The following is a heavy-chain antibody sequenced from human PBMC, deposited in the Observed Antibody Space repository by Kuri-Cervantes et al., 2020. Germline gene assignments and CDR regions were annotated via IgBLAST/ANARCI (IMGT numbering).Heavy chain of an antibody. CDR2: ISGSGGST. CDR1: GFTFSSYA. V-gene: IGHV3-23*01. J-gene: IGHJ4*02. Sequence: LSLTCAASGFTFSSYAMSWVRQAPGKGLEWVSDISGSGGSTYYADSVKGRFTISRDNAKNSLYLQMNSLRAEDTALYYCARVDGYSFGYFDYWGQGTLVTVSS. CDR3: ARVDGYSFGYFDY. D-gene: IGHD5-18*01.